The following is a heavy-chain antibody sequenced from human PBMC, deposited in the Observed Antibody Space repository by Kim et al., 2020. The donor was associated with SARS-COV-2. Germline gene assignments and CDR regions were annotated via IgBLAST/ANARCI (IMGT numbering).Heavy chain of an antibody. CDR1: GGSISSYY. CDR2: IYYSGST. Sequence: SETLSLTCTVSGGSISSYYWSWIRQPPGKGLEWIGYIYYSGSTNYNPSLKSRVTISVDTSKNQFSLKLSSVTAADTAVYYCARVYGIAVPVPDWYFDLWGRGTLVTVSS. CDR3: ARVYGIAVPVPDWYFDL. V-gene: IGHV4-59*01. D-gene: IGHD6-19*01. J-gene: IGHJ2*01.